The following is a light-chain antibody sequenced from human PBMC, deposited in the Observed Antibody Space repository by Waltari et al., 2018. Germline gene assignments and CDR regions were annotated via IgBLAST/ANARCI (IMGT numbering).Light chain of an antibody. J-gene: IGKJ1*01. CDR1: QSVSRS. V-gene: IGKV3-20*01. CDR3: QHYVRLPAT. Sequence: IVLTQSPCTLSLSPGDRSTLSCRASQSVSRSLAWYQQKPGQAPKLLIYGASTRATGIPDRFSGSGSGTDFSLTISSLEPEDFAIYFCQHYVRLPATFGQGTKVEIK. CDR2: GAS.